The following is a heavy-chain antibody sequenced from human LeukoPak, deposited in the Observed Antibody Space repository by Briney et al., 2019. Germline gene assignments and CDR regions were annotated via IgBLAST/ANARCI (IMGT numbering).Heavy chain of an antibody. CDR1: VYNFTSYD. D-gene: IGHD3-9*01. J-gene: IGHJ5*02. CDR2: MNPSSGNT. Sequence: ASVKVSCKTSVYNFTSYDINWVRQATGQGPEWMGWMNPSSGNTGYAQNFQGRLDLTRNIALTTAYMELSSLTSEDTATYYCVRAAQEGRDSLTGVQTGNWFDPWGQGTLVTDSS. CDR3: VRAAQEGRDSLTGVQTGNWFDP. V-gene: IGHV1-8*01.